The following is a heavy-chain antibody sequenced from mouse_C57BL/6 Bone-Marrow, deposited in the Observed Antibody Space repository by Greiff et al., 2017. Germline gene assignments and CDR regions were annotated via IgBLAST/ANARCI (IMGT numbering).Heavy chain of an antibody. CDR1: GYTFTSYW. Sequence: QVQLQQPGAELVKPGASVKLSCKASGYTFTSYWMHWVKQRPGQGLEWIGMIHPNSGSTNYNEKFKSKATLTVDKSSSTAYMQLSSLTAEDSAVYYGARSGITTVVSFDYWGQGTTLTVSS. J-gene: IGHJ2*01. V-gene: IGHV1-64*01. CDR2: IHPNSGST. CDR3: ARSGITTVVSFDY. D-gene: IGHD1-1*01.